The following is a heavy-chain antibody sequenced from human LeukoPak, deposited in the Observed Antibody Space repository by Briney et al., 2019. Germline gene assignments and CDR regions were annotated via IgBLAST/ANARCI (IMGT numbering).Heavy chain of an antibody. CDR1: GGSISSHY. CDR2: IYYSGST. V-gene: IGHV4-59*11. Sequence: SETLSLICTVSGGSISSHYWSWIRQPPGKGLEWIGYIYYSGSTNYNPSLKSRVTISVDTSKNQFFLKLSSVTAADTAVYYCARETLPFLVDWGQGTLVTVSS. J-gene: IGHJ4*02. D-gene: IGHD2-15*01. CDR3: ARETLPFLVD.